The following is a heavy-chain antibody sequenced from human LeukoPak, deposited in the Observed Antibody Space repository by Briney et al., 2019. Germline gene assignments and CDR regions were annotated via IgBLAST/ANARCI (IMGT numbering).Heavy chain of an antibody. CDR3: ARAVNPIVPQRTYHFDY. CDR2: MNPNSGNT. J-gene: IGHJ4*02. V-gene: IGHV1-8*03. D-gene: IGHD2-2*01. CDR1: GYTFTSYD. Sequence: ASVKVSCKASGYTFTSYDINWVRQATGQGLEWMGWMNPNSGNTGYAQKFQGRVTITRNTSISTAYMELSSLRSEDTAVYYCARAVNPIVPQRTYHFDYWGQGTLVTVSS.